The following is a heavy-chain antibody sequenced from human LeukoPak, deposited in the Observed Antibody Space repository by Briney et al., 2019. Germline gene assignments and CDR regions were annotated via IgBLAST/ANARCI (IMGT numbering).Heavy chain of an antibody. CDR1: GGSISSGSYY. V-gene: IGHV4-39*07. CDR3: ARADYSSTWSHDYYYMDV. J-gene: IGHJ6*03. Sequence: SETLSLTCTVSGGSISSGSYYWSWIRQPAGKGLEWVGSIYHSGSTYYNPSLKSRVTISVDTSKNQFSLKLSSVTAADTAVYYCARADYSSTWSHDYYYMDVWGKGTTVTVSS. CDR2: IYHSGST. D-gene: IGHD6-13*01.